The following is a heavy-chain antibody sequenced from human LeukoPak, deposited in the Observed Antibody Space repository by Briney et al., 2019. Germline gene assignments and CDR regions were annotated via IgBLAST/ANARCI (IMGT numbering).Heavy chain of an antibody. CDR2: IYSGGST. CDR1: GFTVSSNY. D-gene: IGHD6-13*01. Sequence: GGSLRLSCAASGFTVSSNYMSWVRQAPGKGLEWVSVIYSGGSTYYADSVKGRFTISRDNSKNTLYLQMNSLRAEDTAVYYCARSRQQLVTDYWGQGTLVTVSS. CDR3: ARSRQQLVTDY. J-gene: IGHJ4*02. V-gene: IGHV3-66*01.